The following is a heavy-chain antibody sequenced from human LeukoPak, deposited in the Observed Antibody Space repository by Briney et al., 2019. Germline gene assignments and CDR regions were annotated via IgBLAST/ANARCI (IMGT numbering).Heavy chain of an antibody. V-gene: IGHV3-48*01. J-gene: IGHJ3*02. CDR1: GFTFSSYS. D-gene: IGHD3-16*01. Sequence: SGGSLRLSCAASGFTFSSYSMNWVRQAPGKGLEWVSYISSSSSTIYYADSVKGRFTISRDNSKNTLYLQMNSLRAEDTALYYCARDRNDYVWGSYPADAFDIWGQGTMVTVSS. CDR3: ARDRNDYVWGSYPADAFDI. CDR2: ISSSSSTI.